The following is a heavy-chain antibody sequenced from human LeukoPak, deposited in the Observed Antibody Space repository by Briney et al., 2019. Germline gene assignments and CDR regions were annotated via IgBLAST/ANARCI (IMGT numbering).Heavy chain of an antibody. D-gene: IGHD3-22*01. J-gene: IGHJ4*02. CDR1: GYTFTSYG. CDR2: ISAYNGNT. CDR3: ARSIAWGMIVVVPYYFDY. Sequence: ASVKVSCKASGYTFTSYGISWVRQAPGQGLEWMGWISAYNGNTNYAQKLHGRVTMTTDTSTSTAFMELRSLRSDDTAVYYCARSIAWGMIVVVPYYFDYWGQGTLVTVSS. V-gene: IGHV1-18*01.